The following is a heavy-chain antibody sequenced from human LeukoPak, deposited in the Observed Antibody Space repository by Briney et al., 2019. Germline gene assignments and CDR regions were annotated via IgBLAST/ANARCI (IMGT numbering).Heavy chain of an antibody. CDR2: ITERGST. CDR1: GGSFSGHY. D-gene: IGHD1-1*01. J-gene: IGHJ5*02. V-gene: IGHV4-34*01. CDR3: ARGPITENGTFHSPNA. Sequence: SDTLSLTCAVSGGSFSGHYLSWIRQSPGKGLEWIGEITERGSTNYNPSLKSRVTISRDTSKNHFSLKVSSVTAADTAVYYCARGPITENGTFHSPNAWGQGTLVTVSS.